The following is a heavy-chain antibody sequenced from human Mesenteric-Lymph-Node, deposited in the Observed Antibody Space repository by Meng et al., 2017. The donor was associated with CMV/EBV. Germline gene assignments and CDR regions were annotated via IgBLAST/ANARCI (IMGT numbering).Heavy chain of an antibody. V-gene: IGHV3-48*04. CDR1: GFTFSNYA. Sequence: GESLKISCAASGFTFSNYAMSWVRQAPGKGLEWVSYISSSSNTIYYADSVKGRFTVSRDNAKNSLYLQMNSLRAEDTAVYYCARVAATDYWGLGTLVTVSS. D-gene: IGHD6-13*01. CDR3: ARVAATDY. CDR2: ISSSSNTI. J-gene: IGHJ4*02.